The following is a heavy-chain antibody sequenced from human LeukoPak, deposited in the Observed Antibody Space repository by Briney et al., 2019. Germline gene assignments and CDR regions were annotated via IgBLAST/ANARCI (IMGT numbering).Heavy chain of an antibody. CDR3: ARGFGSGSLLPFDY. Sequence: GGSLRLTCAGYGFTFSTFWMDWVRQPPGKGPVWVSRIEADGTSTTYADSVKGRFSISRDNAKDTLYLKMNSLRAEDTAVYYCARGFGSGSLLPFDYWGQGTLVTVSS. D-gene: IGHD3-10*01. J-gene: IGHJ4*02. CDR2: IEADGTST. V-gene: IGHV3-74*03. CDR1: GFTFSTFW.